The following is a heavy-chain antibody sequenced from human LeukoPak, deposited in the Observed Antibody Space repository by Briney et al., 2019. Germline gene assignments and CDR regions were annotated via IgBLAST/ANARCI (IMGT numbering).Heavy chain of an antibody. Sequence: PGGSLRLSCAASGFTFGDYAMHWVRQAPGKGLEWVSGISWNSGSIGYADSVKGRFTISRDNAKNSLYLQMNSLRAEDTALYYCAKGRHGSGVDAFDFWGQGTMVTVSS. J-gene: IGHJ3*01. CDR1: GFTFGDYA. V-gene: IGHV3-9*01. D-gene: IGHD3-10*01. CDR3: AKGRHGSGVDAFDF. CDR2: ISWNSGSI.